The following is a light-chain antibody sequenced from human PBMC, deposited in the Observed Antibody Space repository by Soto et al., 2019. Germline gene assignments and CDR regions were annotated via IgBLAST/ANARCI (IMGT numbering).Light chain of an antibody. CDR1: QGIGNA. Sequence: GERVTKYGLASQGIGNALGWYQQKPGKPPKVLIYSASNLQSGVPPRFSGSGSGTDFTLAISSLQPEDSATYYCLHDTNYPWTFAQGTKVDIK. CDR3: LHDTNYPWT. J-gene: IGKJ1*01. CDR2: SAS. V-gene: IGKV1-6*01.